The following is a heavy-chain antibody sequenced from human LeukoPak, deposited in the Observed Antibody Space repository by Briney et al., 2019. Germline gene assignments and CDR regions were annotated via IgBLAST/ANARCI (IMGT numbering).Heavy chain of an antibody. J-gene: IGHJ4*02. D-gene: IGHD5-18*01. Sequence: GGSLRLSCAASGFTFSSYAMSWVRQAPGKGLEWVSAISGSGGSTYYADSVKGRFTISRDNSKNTLYLQMNSLRAEETAVYYCAKAGGAMEVFDYWGQGTLVTVSS. CDR3: AKAGGAMEVFDY. V-gene: IGHV3-23*01. CDR1: GFTFSSYA. CDR2: ISGSGGST.